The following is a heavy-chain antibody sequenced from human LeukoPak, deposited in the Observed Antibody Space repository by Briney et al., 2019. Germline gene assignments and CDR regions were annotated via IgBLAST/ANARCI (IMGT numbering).Heavy chain of an antibody. D-gene: IGHD6-19*01. V-gene: IGHV1-18*01. Sequence: ASVKVSCKACGYSCTNGGISWLRQAPGQGLEWVGWVNGYNGNTNYAQKVQDRVTMTTDTSTSTAYMELRSLRSDDTAVYYCARGGNGWFFEDWGQGTLVTVSS. CDR2: VNGYNGNT. CDR3: ARGGNGWFFED. J-gene: IGHJ4*02. CDR1: GYSCTNGG.